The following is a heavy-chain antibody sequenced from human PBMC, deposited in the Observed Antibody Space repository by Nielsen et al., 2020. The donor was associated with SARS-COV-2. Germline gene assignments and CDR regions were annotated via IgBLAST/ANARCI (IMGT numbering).Heavy chain of an antibody. Sequence: GESLKISCAASGFTFDDYTMYWVRQAPGKGLEWVSLISWDGGSTYYADSVKGRFTISRDNSKNSLYLQMNSLRTEDTALYYCASLRGNWGQGTLVTVSS. V-gene: IGHV3-43*01. J-gene: IGHJ4*02. CDR2: ISWDGGST. D-gene: IGHD3-16*01. CDR3: ASLRGN. CDR1: GFTFDDYT.